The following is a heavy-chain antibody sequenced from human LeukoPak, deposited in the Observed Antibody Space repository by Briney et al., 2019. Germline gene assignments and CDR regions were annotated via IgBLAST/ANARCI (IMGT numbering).Heavy chain of an antibody. CDR3: ARDSRQQLIRFDY. J-gene: IGHJ4*02. D-gene: IGHD6-13*01. CDR2: INPSGGST. V-gene: IGHV1-46*01. Sequence: ASVKVSCKASGYTFTGYYIHWVRQAPGQGLEWMGIINPSGGSTSYAQKFQGRVTMTRDMSTSTVYMELNSLISKDTAVYYCARDSRQQLIRFDYWGQGTLVTVSS. CDR1: GYTFTGYY.